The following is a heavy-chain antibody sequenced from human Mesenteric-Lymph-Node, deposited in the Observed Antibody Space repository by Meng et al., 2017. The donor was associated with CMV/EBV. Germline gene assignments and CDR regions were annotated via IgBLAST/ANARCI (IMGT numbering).Heavy chain of an antibody. Sequence: GGSLRLSCAASGFTFSSYWMSWVRQAPGKGLEWVANIKQDGSEKYYVDSVKGRFTISRDNAKNSLYLQMNSLRAEDTAVYYCARDNGGYSSSYYYYGMDVWGHGTTVTVSS. D-gene: IGHD4-11*01. V-gene: IGHV3-7*01. CDR1: GFTFSSYW. J-gene: IGHJ6*02. CDR3: ARDNGGYSSSYYYYGMDV. CDR2: IKQDGSEK.